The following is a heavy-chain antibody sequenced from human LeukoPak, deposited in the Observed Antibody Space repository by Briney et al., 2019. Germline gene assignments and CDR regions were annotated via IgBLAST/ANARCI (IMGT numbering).Heavy chain of an antibody. CDR3: AKTIAQGYFDY. V-gene: IGHV3-43D*03. J-gene: IGHJ4*02. Sequence: AGGSLRLSCAASRFTFDDYAMHWVRQAPGKGLEWVSLISWDGGSTYYADSVKGRFTISRDNSKNSLYLQMNSLRAEDTALYYCAKTIAQGYFDYWGQGTLVTVSS. CDR1: RFTFDDYA. CDR2: ISWDGGST.